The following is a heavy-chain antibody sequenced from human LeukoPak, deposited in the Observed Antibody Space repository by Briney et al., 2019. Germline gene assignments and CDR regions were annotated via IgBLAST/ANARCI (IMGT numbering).Heavy chain of an antibody. CDR3: ARGSDYYYYGMDV. J-gene: IGHJ6*02. V-gene: IGHV1-2*02. CDR2: INPNSGGT. CDR1: GYTFTGYY. Sequence: ASVKVSCKASGYTFTGYYMHWVPQAPGLGLEWMGWINPNSGGTNYAQKFQGRVTMTRDTSISTAYMELSRLRSDDTAVYYCARGSDYYYYGMDVWGQGTTVTVSS.